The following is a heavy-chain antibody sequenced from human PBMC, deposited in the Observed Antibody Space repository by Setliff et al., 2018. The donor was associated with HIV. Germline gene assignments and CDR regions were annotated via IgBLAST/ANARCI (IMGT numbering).Heavy chain of an antibody. V-gene: IGHV5-51*01. Sequence: PGESLKISCKGSGYSFTSYWIAWVRQMPGKGLEWMGIIHPGDSDIRYSPSFQGQVTISADKSSSTAYLQWSSLKASDTAMYYCANSHSAYFVDAFDIWAKGQWSPSPQ. CDR1: GYSFTSYW. J-gene: IGHJ3*02. CDR3: ANSHSAYFVDAFDI. CDR2: IHPGDSDI. D-gene: IGHD3-22*01.